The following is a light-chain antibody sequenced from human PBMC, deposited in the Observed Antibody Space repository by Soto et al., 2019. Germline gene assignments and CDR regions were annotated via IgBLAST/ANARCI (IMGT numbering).Light chain of an antibody. J-gene: IGLJ2*01. CDR1: SSDVGSYNL. Sequence: QSVLTQPAFVSGSPGQSITISCTGTSSDVGSYNLVSWYQQHPGKAPKLMIYEGSKWPSGVSNRFSGSKSGNTASLTISGLQAEDEADYYCCSYAGSVVFGGGTQLTVL. CDR3: CSYAGSVV. CDR2: EGS. V-gene: IGLV2-23*01.